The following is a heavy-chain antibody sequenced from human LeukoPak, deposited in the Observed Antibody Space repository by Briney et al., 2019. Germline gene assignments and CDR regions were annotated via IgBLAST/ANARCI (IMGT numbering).Heavy chain of an antibody. J-gene: IGHJ5*02. V-gene: IGHV4-34*01. Sequence: SETLSLTCAVYGGSFSGYYWSWIRQPPGKGLEWIGEINHSGSTNYNPSLKSRVTISVDTSKNQFSLKLSSVTAADTAVYYCARKSTGYYIAKYNWFDPWGHGTLVTVSS. CDR1: GGSFSGYY. CDR3: ARKSTGYYIAKYNWFDP. D-gene: IGHD3-9*01. CDR2: INHSGST.